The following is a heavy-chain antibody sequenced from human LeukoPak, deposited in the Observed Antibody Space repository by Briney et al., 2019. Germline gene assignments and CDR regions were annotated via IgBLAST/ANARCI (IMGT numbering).Heavy chain of an antibody. CDR2: ISGSGGGT. CDR1: GFTFNNYA. V-gene: IGHV3-23*01. CDR3: AKEKSVTGPGRFAFDV. Sequence: PGGSLRLSCAASGFTFNNYAMTWVRQAPGKGLEWVSSISGSGGGTYYADSVEGRITISRDNSKNTVSLQMNSLRAEDTAVYYCAKEKSVTGPGRFAFDVWGQGTLVTVSS. J-gene: IGHJ3*01. D-gene: IGHD2-21*02.